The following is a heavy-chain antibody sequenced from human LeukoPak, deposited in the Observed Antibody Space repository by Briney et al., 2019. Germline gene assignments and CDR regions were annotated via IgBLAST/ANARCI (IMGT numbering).Heavy chain of an antibody. J-gene: IGHJ4*02. CDR2: ISGSGGST. D-gene: IGHD4-11*01. CDR3: AKRRGYGNTLSLDY. Sequence: GGSLRLSCAASGFTFSSYAMSWVRQAPGKGLEWVSAISGSGGSTYYADSVKGRFTISRGNSKNTLYLQMNSLRAEDTAVYYCAKRRGYGNTLSLDYWGQGALVTVSS. CDR1: GFTFSSYA. V-gene: IGHV3-23*01.